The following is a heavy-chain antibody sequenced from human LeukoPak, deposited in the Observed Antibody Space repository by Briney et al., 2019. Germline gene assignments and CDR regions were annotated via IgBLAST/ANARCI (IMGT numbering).Heavy chain of an antibody. CDR2: INPNSGGT. J-gene: IGHJ5*02. V-gene: IGHV1-2*02. D-gene: IGHD2-2*01. CDR1: GYTFTGYY. CDR3: ARTRGYCSSTSCYAGFDP. Sequence: ASVKVSCKASGYTFTGYYMHWVRQAPGQGLEWMGWINPNSGGTNYAQKFQGRVTMTRDTSISTAYMELSRLRSDDTAVYYCARTRGYCSSTSCYAGFDPWGQGTLVTVSS.